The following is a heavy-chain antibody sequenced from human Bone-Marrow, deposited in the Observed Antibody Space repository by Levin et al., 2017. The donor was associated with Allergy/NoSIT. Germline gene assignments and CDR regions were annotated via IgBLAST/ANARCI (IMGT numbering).Heavy chain of an antibody. D-gene: IGHD3-10*01. V-gene: IGHV1-18*01. CDR2: ISAYNGNT. Sequence: ASVKVSCKASGYTFTSYGISWVRQAPGQGLEWMGWISAYNGNTNYAQKLQGRVTMTTDTSTSTAYMELRSLRSDDTAVYYCARDQSYYGSGTDAFDIWGQGTMVTVSS. CDR3: ARDQSYYGSGTDAFDI. J-gene: IGHJ3*02. CDR1: GYTFTSYG.